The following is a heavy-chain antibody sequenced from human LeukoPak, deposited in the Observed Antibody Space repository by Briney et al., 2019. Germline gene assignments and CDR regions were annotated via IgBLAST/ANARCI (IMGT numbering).Heavy chain of an antibody. Sequence: RPSETLSLTCTVSGGSISSGFYYWGWIRQPPGKGLEWIGSIYYSGTTYYNPSLKSRVTISVDTSRNQFSLRLNSVTAADTAVYYCARDFSSSSSVYYYYYMDAWGKGTSVAVSS. J-gene: IGHJ6*03. CDR2: IYYSGTT. CDR3: ARDFSSSSSVYYYYYMDA. CDR1: GGSISSGFYY. D-gene: IGHD6-6*01. V-gene: IGHV4-39*07.